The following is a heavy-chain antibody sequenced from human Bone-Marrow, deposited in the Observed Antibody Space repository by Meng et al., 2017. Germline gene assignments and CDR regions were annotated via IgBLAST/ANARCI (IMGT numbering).Heavy chain of an antibody. CDR3: ARGPTTMAHDFDY. CDR2: IYYSGST. V-gene: IGHV4-39*07. CDR1: GGSISSSSYY. Sequence: SETLSLTCTVSGGSISSSSYYWGWIRQPPGKGLEWIGSIYYSGSTYYNPSLKSRVTISVDTSKNQFSLKLSSVTAADSAVYYCARGPTTMAHDFDYWGQGTRVTVSS. J-gene: IGHJ4*02. D-gene: IGHD4-11*01.